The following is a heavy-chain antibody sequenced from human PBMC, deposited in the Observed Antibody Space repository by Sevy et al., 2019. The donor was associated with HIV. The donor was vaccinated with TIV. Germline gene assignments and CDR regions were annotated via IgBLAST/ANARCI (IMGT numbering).Heavy chain of an antibody. J-gene: IGHJ4*02. CDR1: GFTFSSYG. CDR3: AKGSDYYDGSGYFRSGYFDY. D-gene: IGHD3-22*01. CDR2: ISYDGSNK. V-gene: IGHV3-30*18. Sequence: GGSLRLSCAASGFTFSSYGMHWVRQAPGKGLEWVAVISYDGSNKYYADSVKGRFTISRDNSKNTLYLQMNSLRAEDTAVYYCAKGSDYYDGSGYFRSGYFDYWGQGTLVTVSS.